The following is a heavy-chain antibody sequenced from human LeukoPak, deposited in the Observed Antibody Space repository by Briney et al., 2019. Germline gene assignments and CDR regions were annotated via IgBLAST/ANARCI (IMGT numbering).Heavy chain of an antibody. Sequence: GGSLRLSCAASGFTFSSYSMNWVRQAPGKGLEWVSSISSSSSYIYYADSVKGRFTISRDNAKNSLYLQMNSLRAEDTAVYYCASWITMVRGVIRGMDVWGQGNPGHRLL. CDR3: ASWITMVRGVIRGMDV. CDR1: GFTFSSYS. D-gene: IGHD3-10*01. J-gene: IGHJ6*02. V-gene: IGHV3-21*01. CDR2: ISSSSSYI.